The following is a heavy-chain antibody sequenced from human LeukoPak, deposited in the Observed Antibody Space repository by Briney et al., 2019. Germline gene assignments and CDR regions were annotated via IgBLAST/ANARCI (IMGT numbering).Heavy chain of an antibody. V-gene: IGHV4-34*01. CDR2: INHSGST. CDR1: GGSFSGYY. D-gene: IGHD3-9*01. J-gene: IGHJ6*03. Sequence: SETLSLTCAVYGGSFSGYYWSWIRQPPGKGLEWIGEINHSGSTNYNPSLKSRVTISVDTSKNQFSLKLSSVTAAATAVYYLAXXXSYDILTGYFXXYYXXXVWXKGTTVTVSS. CDR3: AXXXSYDILTGYFXXYYXXXV.